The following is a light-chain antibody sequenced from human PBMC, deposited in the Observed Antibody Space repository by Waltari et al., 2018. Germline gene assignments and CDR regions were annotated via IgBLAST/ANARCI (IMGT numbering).Light chain of an antibody. CDR2: YDT. Sequence: SDVLTQPPSVSLAPGKPARIPCGDNNIGSNSVNWYQQKPGQAPVLVIYYDTDRPSGIPERFSGSNSGSTATLTISRVEAGDEADYYCQVWDGSSDHVLFGGGTKLTVL. J-gene: IGLJ2*01. V-gene: IGLV3-21*04. CDR3: QVWDGSSDHVL. CDR1: NIGSNS.